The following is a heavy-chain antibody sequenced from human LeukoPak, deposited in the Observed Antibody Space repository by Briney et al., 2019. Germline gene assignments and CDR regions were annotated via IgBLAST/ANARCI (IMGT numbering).Heavy chain of an antibody. D-gene: IGHD3-10*01. CDR2: ISGSGDRT. V-gene: IGHV3-23*01. Sequence: GGSLRLSCAASRFTFDAYGMSWVRQAPGKGLEWVSTISGSGDRTYFPDSVKGRFTISRDNSKNTLFLQMDSLRAEDTAVYYCAKAWGSYSYTSGSSDMVFDYWGQGTLVTVSS. CDR3: AKAWGSYSYTSGSSDMVFDY. J-gene: IGHJ4*02. CDR1: RFTFDAYG.